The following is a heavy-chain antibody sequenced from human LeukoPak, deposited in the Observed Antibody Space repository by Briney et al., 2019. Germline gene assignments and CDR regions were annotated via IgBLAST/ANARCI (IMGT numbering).Heavy chain of an antibody. J-gene: IGHJ4*02. Sequence: GGSLRLSCAASGFTFSSYGMHWVRQAPGKGLEWVAFIRYDGSNKYYADSVKGRFTISRDNSKNTLYLQMNSLRAEDTAVYYCAKEGSSSWINYFDYWGQGTLVTVS. V-gene: IGHV3-30*02. CDR3: AKEGSSSWINYFDY. CDR1: GFTFSSYG. D-gene: IGHD6-13*01. CDR2: IRYDGSNK.